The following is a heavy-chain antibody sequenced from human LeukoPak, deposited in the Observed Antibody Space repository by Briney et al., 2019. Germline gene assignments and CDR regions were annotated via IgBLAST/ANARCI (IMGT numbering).Heavy chain of an antibody. CDR1: GFPFSTYS. CDR3: ARVYGDHVWGAFDI. CDR2: ITSTSDTI. Sequence: QSGGSLRLSCVTSGFPFSTYSMNWVRQAPGKGLEWLSYITSTSDTIYYADSVKGRFTISRDNSKNTLYLQMNSLRAEDTAVYYCARVYGDHVWGAFDIWGQGTMVTVSS. V-gene: IGHV3-48*01. J-gene: IGHJ3*02. D-gene: IGHD3-16*01.